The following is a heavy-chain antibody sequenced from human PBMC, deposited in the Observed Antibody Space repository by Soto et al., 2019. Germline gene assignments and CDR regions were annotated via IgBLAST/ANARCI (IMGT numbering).Heavy chain of an antibody. V-gene: IGHV4-39*01. J-gene: IGHJ4*02. D-gene: IGHD1-26*01. CDR2: ISHSGST. CDR1: GGSISSSSNY. Sequence: PSETLSLTCSVSGGSISSSSNYWGWIRQPPGEGLEWIGTISHSGSTYYNPSLKSRVTIFADTSKNQFSLKLTSVAAADTAVYYCARGLREGATISWGQGTLVTVSS. CDR3: ARGLREGATIS.